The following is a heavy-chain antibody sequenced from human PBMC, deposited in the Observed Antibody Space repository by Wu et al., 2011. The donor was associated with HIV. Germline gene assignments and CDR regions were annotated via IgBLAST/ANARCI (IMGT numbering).Heavy chain of an antibody. V-gene: IGHV1-2*02. J-gene: IGHJ2*01. CDR3: ARGHLISMIVGPGYWYFDL. CDR1: GDTFTGYY. CDR2: INPNSGGT. Sequence: KPGASVKVSCKASGDTFTGYYIHWVRQAPGQGLEWMGWINPNSGGTNYAQNFQGRVTMTRDTSVSTAYMELSRLRSDDTAVYYCARGHLISMIVGPGYWYFDLWGRGTWSLSPQ. D-gene: IGHD3-22*01.